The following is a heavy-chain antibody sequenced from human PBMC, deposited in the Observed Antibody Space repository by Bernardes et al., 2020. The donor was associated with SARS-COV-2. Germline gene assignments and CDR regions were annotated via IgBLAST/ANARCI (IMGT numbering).Heavy chain of an antibody. J-gene: IGHJ5*02. CDR1: GGSISSSSDY. CDR2: IYYSGST. Sequence: SEPLSLTCTVSGGSISSSSDYWGWIRQPPGKGLEWIGSIYYSGSTYYNPSLKSRVTISVDTSKKQLSLKLSSVTAADTAVYYCARHHPGFLEWTNWFDPWGQGTLVTVSS. D-gene: IGHD3-3*01. CDR3: ARHHPGFLEWTNWFDP. V-gene: IGHV4-39*01.